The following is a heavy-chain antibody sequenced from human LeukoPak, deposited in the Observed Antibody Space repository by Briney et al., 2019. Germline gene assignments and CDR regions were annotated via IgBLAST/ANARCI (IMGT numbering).Heavy chain of an antibody. CDR2: TYYSGST. CDR1: GGSISSYY. V-gene: IGHV4-59*08. J-gene: IGHJ4*02. Sequence: SETLSLTCTVSGGSISSYYWSWIRQPPGKGLEWIGYTYYSGSTNYNPSLKSRVTISVDTSKNRFSLKLSSVTAADTAVYYCARRTTYIGWRPSESPSCFDYWGQGTLVTVSS. CDR3: ARRTTYIGWRPSESPSCFDY. D-gene: IGHD2-21*02.